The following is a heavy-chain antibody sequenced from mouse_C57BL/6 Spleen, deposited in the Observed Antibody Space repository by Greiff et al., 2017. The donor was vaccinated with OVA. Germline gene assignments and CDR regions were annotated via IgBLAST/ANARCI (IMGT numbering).Heavy chain of an antibody. Sequence: EVQLQQSGPELVKPGASVKISCKASGYSFTGYYMNWVKQSPEKSLEWIGEINPSTGGTTYNQKFKAKATLTVDKSSSTAYMQLKSLTSEDSAVYYCARTDAGPAWFAYWSQGTLVTVSA. CDR3: ARTDAGPAWFAY. V-gene: IGHV1-42*01. J-gene: IGHJ3*01. CDR2: INPSTGGT. D-gene: IGHD4-1*01. CDR1: GYSFTGYY.